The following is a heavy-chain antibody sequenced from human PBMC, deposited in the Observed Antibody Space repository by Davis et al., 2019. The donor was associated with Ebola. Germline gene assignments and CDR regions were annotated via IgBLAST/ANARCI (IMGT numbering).Heavy chain of an antibody. CDR3: ARDRGIAVTVN. D-gene: IGHD6-19*01. CDR1: GFSFINYA. CDR2: ISFDGSNK. V-gene: IGHV3-30*14. Sequence: GESLKISCVASGFSFINYAMHWVRQAPGKGLECVALISFDGSNKYYTGSVKGRFIISRDNSKNTLYLQMNSLRAEDTAVYYCARDRGIAVTVNWGQGTLVTVSS. J-gene: IGHJ4*02.